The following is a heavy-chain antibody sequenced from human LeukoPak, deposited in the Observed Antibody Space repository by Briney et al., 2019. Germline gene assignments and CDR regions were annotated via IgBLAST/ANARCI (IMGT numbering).Heavy chain of an antibody. CDR3: ARGFGDWGLSWFDP. CDR1: GGSVNSGSYY. Sequence: SETLSLTCTVSGGSVNSGSYYWSWIRQPPGKGLEWIGYIYYSGSAKYNPSLKSRVTISVDTSKNQFSLKLTSVTAADTAVYYCARGFGDWGLSWFDPWGQGTLVTVSS. D-gene: IGHD3-10*01. CDR2: IYYSGSA. J-gene: IGHJ5*02. V-gene: IGHV4-61*01.